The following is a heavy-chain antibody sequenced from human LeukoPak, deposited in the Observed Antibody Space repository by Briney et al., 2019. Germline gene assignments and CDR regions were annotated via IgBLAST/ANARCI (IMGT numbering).Heavy chain of an antibody. J-gene: IGHJ4*02. CDR1: GFTFSTYR. D-gene: IGHD6-25*01. Sequence: GGSLRLSCAACGFTFSTYRVNWVRQAPGKGLEWVSYISSSSSTIYYADSVQGRFTISRDNAKNSLYLQMNSLRAEDTAVYYCARRITASGKHYFDHWGQGTLVTVSS. CDR3: ARRITASGKHYFDH. V-gene: IGHV3-48*01. CDR2: ISSSSSTI.